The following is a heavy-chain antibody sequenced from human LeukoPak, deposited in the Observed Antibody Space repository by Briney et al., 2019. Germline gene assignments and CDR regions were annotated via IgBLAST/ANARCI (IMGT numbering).Heavy chain of an antibody. J-gene: IGHJ3*02. V-gene: IGHV3-21*01. CDR2: ISSSSSYI. Sequence: GGSLRLSCAASGFTFSSYSINWVRQAPGKGLEWVSCISSSSSYIYYADSMKGRFTISRDNARKSLYLQMNSLRAEDTAVYYCARSGRNYDDAFYIWGQGTMVTVSS. CDR1: GFTFSSYS. CDR3: ARSGRNYDDAFYI. D-gene: IGHD3-3*01.